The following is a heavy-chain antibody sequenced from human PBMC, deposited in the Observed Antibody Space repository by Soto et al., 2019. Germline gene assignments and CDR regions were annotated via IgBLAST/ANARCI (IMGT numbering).Heavy chain of an antibody. CDR1: GFIFGDYA. D-gene: IGHD1-20*01. Sequence: QFFESGGDLVQPGGFLRVHCVASGFIFGDYAMSWVRQAPGKGLEWVSSVGGGGTDTYYAASVKGRFTISRDNSKSTLYLQMNNLRAEDTAVYYCAKDAVPYNGKWDWFDTWGQGTLVIVSS. J-gene: IGHJ5*02. CDR2: VGGGGTDT. CDR3: AKDAVPYNGKWDWFDT. V-gene: IGHV3-23*01.